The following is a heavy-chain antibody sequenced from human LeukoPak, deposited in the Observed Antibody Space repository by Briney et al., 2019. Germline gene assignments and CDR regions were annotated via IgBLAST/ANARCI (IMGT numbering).Heavy chain of an antibody. CDR1: GFTVSSNY. Sequence: GGSLRLSCAASGFTVSSNYMSWVRQAPGKALEWVSVIYSGGSTYYADSVKGRFTISRDNSKNTLYLQMNSLRAEDTAVYYCAREAGAMGGTFFDYWGQGTLVTVSS. CDR3: AREAGAMGGTFFDY. J-gene: IGHJ4*02. D-gene: IGHD1-7*01. V-gene: IGHV3-66*01. CDR2: IYSGGST.